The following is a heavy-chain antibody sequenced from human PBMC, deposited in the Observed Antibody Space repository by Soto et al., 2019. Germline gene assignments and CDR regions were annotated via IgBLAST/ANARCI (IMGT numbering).Heavy chain of an antibody. J-gene: IGHJ4*02. D-gene: IGHD3-10*01. CDR2: IKQDGSEK. CDR1: GFTFSSYW. V-gene: IGHV3-7*01. Sequence: EVQLVESGGGLVQPGGSLRLSCAASGFTFSSYWMSWVRQAPGKGLEWVANIKQDGSEKYYVDSVKGRFTISRDNAKNSLYLQMNSLRAEDTAVYYCARDRRGSDEDFDYWGQGTLVTVSS. CDR3: ARDRRGSDEDFDY.